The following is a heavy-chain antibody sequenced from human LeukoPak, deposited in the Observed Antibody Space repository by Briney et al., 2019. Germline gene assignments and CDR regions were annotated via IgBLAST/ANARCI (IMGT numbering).Heavy chain of an antibody. CDR3: ARESGWGSYYYFDY. CDR1: GFTFSSYS. CDR2: ISSSSSYI. D-gene: IGHD1-26*01. Sequence: PGGSLRLSCAASGFTFSSYSMNWVRQAPGKGLEWVSSISSSSSYIYYADSVKGRFTISRDNAKNSLYLQMNSLRAEDTAVYYCARESGWGSYYYFDYWGQGTLVTVSP. V-gene: IGHV3-21*01. J-gene: IGHJ4*02.